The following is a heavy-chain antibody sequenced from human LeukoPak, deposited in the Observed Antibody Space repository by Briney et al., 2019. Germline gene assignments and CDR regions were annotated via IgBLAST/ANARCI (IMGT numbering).Heavy chain of an antibody. J-gene: IGHJ4*02. CDR2: ISGSRSDETT. V-gene: IGHV3-23*01. Sequence: GGSLRLSCAASGFRFTYYGMSWVRQAPGKGLVWVSGISGSRSDETTYYADSVKGRFTLSRDNSQNTLFLRMTSLRVEDTATYFCASNLMTTRGGLAYWGQGTLVTVSS. D-gene: IGHD2-8*01. CDR1: GFRFTYYG. CDR3: ASNLMTTRGGLAY.